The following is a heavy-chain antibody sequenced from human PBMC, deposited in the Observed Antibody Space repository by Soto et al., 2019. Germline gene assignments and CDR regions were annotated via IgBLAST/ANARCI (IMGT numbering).Heavy chain of an antibody. D-gene: IGHD2-8*01. Sequence: GASVKVSCKASGYTFTSYYMHWVRQAPGQGLEWMGIINPSGGSTSYAQKFQGRVTMTRDTSTSTVYMELSSLRSEDTAVYYCARDHVLMVDAGRVCWFDPWGQGALVTVSS. V-gene: IGHV1-46*01. CDR1: GYTFTSYY. CDR2: INPSGGST. CDR3: ARDHVLMVDAGRVCWFDP. J-gene: IGHJ5*02.